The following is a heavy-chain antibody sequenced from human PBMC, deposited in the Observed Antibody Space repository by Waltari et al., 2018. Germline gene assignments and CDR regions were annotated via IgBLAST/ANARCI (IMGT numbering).Heavy chain of an antibody. D-gene: IGHD3-9*01. V-gene: IGHV3-48*01. J-gene: IGHJ3*02. Sequence: EVQLVESGGGLVQPGRSLRLSCAASGFTFDDYAMHWVRQAPGKGLAWVSYISSSSSTIYYADSVKGRLTISRDNAKNSLYLQMNSLRAEDTAVYYCARVASPDLTGFIRGAFDIWGQGTMVTVSS. CDR2: ISSSSSTI. CDR1: GFTFDDYA. CDR3: ARVASPDLTGFIRGAFDI.